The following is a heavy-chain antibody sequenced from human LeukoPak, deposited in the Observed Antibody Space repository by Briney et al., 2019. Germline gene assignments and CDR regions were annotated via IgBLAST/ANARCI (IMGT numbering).Heavy chain of an antibody. J-gene: IGHJ6*02. V-gene: IGHV3-49*03. D-gene: IGHD6-13*01. CDR2: IRSKAYGGTT. Sequence: PGRSLRLSCTASGFTFGDYAMSWFRQAPGRGLEWVGFIRSKAYGGTTEYAASVKGRFTISRDDSKSIAYLQMNSLKTEDTAVYYCTREAGTPRYYGMDVWGQGTTVTVSS. CDR3: TREAGTPRYYGMDV. CDR1: GFTFGDYA.